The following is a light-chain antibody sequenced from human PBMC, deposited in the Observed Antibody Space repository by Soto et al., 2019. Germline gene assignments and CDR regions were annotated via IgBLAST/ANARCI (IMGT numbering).Light chain of an antibody. CDR3: QQYGSPALS. J-gene: IGKJ4*01. CDR1: QSVKSNN. Sequence: EIVLTQSPGTLSLSPGERATLSCRASQSVKSNNLAWYQQIPGQSPRLLIYGAFSRATGIPDRFSDSGSGTDFNLTITRVETEDFALYYCQQYGSPALSFGGVTKVEI. V-gene: IGKV3-20*01. CDR2: GAF.